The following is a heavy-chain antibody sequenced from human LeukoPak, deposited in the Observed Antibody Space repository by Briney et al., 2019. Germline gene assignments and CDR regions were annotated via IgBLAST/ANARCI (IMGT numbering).Heavy chain of an antibody. CDR2: ISYDGSDK. D-gene: IGHD3-10*01. CDR1: GFTFSTYA. CDR3: ARVSTSGSGNYLTRAFDI. Sequence: GGSLRLFCAASGFTFSTYAMHWVRQAPGKGLEWLTVISYDGSDKYYTDSVKGRFTISRDNSKNTLYLQMNSLRADDTAVYYCARVSTSGSGNYLTRAFDIWGQGTMVTVSS. J-gene: IGHJ3*02. V-gene: IGHV3-30-3*01.